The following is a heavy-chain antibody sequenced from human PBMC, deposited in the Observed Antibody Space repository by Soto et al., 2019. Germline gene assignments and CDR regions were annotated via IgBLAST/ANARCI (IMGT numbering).Heavy chain of an antibody. D-gene: IGHD6-13*01. CDR1: GYTLTELS. CDR2: FDPEDGET. Sequence: ASVKVSCKVSGYTLTELSMHWVRQAPGKGLEWMGGFDPEDGETIYAQKFQGRVTMTEDISTDTAYMELSSLRSEDTAVYYCATAHIAAAGKNLDYWGQGTLVTVSS. V-gene: IGHV1-24*01. CDR3: ATAHIAAAGKNLDY. J-gene: IGHJ4*02.